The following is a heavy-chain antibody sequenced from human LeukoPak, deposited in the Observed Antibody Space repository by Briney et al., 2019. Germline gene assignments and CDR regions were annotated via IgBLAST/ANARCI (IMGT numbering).Heavy chain of an antibody. D-gene: IGHD5-12*01. CDR3: AKGSGYEAQYYYYYMDV. CDR1: GYTFTSYY. Sequence: ASVKVSCKASGYTFTSYYMHWVRQAPGQGLEWMGIINPSGGSTSYAQKFQGRVTMTRDMSTSTVYMELSSLRPEDTAVYYCAKGSGYEAQYYYYYMDVWGKGTTVTISS. V-gene: IGHV1-46*01. J-gene: IGHJ6*03. CDR2: INPSGGST.